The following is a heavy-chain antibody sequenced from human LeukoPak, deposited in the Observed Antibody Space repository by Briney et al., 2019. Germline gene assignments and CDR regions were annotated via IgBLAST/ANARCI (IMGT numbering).Heavy chain of an antibody. Sequence: GGSLRLSCAASGFTFSSYWMNWVRQAPGKGLEWVSSITSSSTYIYYADSVKGRFTISRDNAKNSLYVQMKGLRVEDTAVYYCARDMGPSRGYDEALGYWGQGILVTVSS. J-gene: IGHJ4*02. CDR1: GFTFSSYW. CDR2: ITSSSTYI. V-gene: IGHV3-21*01. CDR3: ARDMGPSRGYDEALGY. D-gene: IGHD5-12*01.